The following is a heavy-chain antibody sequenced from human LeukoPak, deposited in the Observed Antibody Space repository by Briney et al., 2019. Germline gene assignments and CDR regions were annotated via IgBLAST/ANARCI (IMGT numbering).Heavy chain of an antibody. V-gene: IGHV3-21*01. Sequence: GGSLRLSCAGSRFTFSNYGFSSYVMSWVRQAPGKGLEWVSGISGSGDYTSYADSVKGRFTISRDNAKNSLYLQMNSLRAEDTAVYYCARDGAAAGKWNYYYYMDVWGKGTTVTVSS. D-gene: IGHD6-13*01. J-gene: IGHJ6*03. CDR2: ISGSGDYT. CDR1: RFTFSNYGFSSYV. CDR3: ARDGAAAGKWNYYYYMDV.